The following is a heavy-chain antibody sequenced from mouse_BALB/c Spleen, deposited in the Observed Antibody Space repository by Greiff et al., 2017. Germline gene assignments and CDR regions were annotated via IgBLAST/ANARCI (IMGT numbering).Heavy chain of an antibody. J-gene: IGHJ2*01. CDR2: INPSSGYT. D-gene: IGHD4-1*01. Sequence: QVQLKESGAELARPGASVKMSCKASGYTFTSYTMHWVKQRPGQGLEWIGYINPSSGYTNYNQKFKDKATLTADKSSSTAYMQLSSLTSEDSAVYYCARPETGTFDYWGQGTTLTVSS. CDR1: GYTFTSYT. CDR3: ARPETGTFDY. V-gene: IGHV1-4*01.